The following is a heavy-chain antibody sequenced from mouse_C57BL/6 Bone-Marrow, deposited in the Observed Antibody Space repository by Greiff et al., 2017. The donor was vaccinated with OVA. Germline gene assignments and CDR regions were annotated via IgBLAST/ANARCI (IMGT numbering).Heavy chain of an antibody. CDR2: IDPENGDT. J-gene: IGHJ4*01. V-gene: IGHV14-4*01. CDR3: TTYYGSSSYAMDY. Sequence: EVMLVESGAELVRPGASVKLSCTASGFNIKDDYMHWVKQRPEQGLEWIGWIDPENGDTEYASKFQGKATITADTSSNTAYLQLSSLTSEDTAFYYCTTYYGSSSYAMDYWGQGTSVTVSS. CDR1: GFNIKDDY. D-gene: IGHD1-1*01.